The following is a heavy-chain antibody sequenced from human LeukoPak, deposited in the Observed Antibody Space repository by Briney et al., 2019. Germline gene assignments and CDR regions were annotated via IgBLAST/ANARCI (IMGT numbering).Heavy chain of an antibody. D-gene: IGHD4-17*01. V-gene: IGHV3-7*01. CDR3: ARDGATVTTPNYYGMDV. J-gene: IGHJ6*02. CDR1: GFTFSSYW. Sequence: GGSLRLSCAASGFTFSSYWMHWVRQAPGKGLEWVANIKKDGREKYYVDSVKGRFTISRDNAKNSLYLQMNSLRVEDTAVYYCARDGATVTTPNYYGMDVWGQGTTVTVSS. CDR2: IKKDGREK.